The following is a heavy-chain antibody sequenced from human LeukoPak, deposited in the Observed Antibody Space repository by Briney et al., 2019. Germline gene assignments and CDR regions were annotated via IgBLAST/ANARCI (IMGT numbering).Heavy chain of an antibody. CDR2: FSSCGGTK. D-gene: IGHD3-22*01. V-gene: IGHV3-23*01. CDR1: GFTLVNYD. CDR3: ATEGSETSIYDRSTYYDY. J-gene: IGHJ4*02. Sequence: GALRLPCSAFGFTLVNYDLSWVRHATGEGLEWVSVFSSCGGTKYYADSGKGRLNVCRNDSKETLYLQMDSLRAEDTAVYFCATEGSETSIYDRSTYYDYWGRGTLVTVSS.